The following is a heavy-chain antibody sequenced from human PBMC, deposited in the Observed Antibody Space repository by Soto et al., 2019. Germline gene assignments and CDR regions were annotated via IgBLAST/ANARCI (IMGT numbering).Heavy chain of an antibody. J-gene: IGHJ4*02. Sequence: GASVKVSCKASGYTFNSYGISWVRQAPGQGLEWMGWITVYNDNTNFPQKLQGRVTMTTDTSTSTAYMELRSLRFDDTAVYYCARVKNYYDSSGYSPFDYWGQGTLVTVSS. CDR2: ITVYNDNT. D-gene: IGHD3-22*01. CDR1: GYTFNSYG. CDR3: ARVKNYYDSSGYSPFDY. V-gene: IGHV1-18*01.